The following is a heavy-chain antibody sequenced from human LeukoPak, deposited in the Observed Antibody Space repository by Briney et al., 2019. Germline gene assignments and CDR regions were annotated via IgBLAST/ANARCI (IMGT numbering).Heavy chain of an antibody. CDR3: ARASYSYDINGWVPFDY. V-gene: IGHV4-61*02. CDR2: IYTSGST. CDR1: GNSISSGDNY. J-gene: IGHJ4*02. D-gene: IGHD3-22*01. Sequence: SETLSLTCTVSGNSISSGDNYWSWTRQPAGKGLEWIGRIYTSGSTNYNPSLKSRVTISGDTSKNQFSLRLSSVTAADTAVYYCARASYSYDINGWVPFDYWGQGTLVTVSS.